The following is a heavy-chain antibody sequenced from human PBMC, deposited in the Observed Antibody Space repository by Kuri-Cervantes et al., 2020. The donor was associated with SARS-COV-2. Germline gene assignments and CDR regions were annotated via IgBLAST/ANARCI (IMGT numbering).Heavy chain of an antibody. Sequence: GGSLRLSCAASGFTFSSYEMNWVRQAPGKGLEWVSYISSSGSTIYYADSVKGRFTISRDNSKNTLYLQMNSLRAEDTAVYYCAKDGLRFLEWLFSTWFDPWGQGTLVTVSS. V-gene: IGHV3-48*03. D-gene: IGHD3-3*01. CDR2: ISSSGSTI. CDR3: AKDGLRFLEWLFSTWFDP. J-gene: IGHJ5*02. CDR1: GFTFSSYE.